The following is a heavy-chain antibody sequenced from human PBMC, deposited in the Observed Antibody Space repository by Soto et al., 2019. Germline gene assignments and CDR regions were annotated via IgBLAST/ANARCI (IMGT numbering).Heavy chain of an antibody. CDR2: ISGRGYAT. D-gene: IGHD4-17*01. J-gene: IGHJ6*02. CDR3: AKEETVLVNYYYYYGMDV. CDR1: GFTFSSYA. V-gene: IGHV3-23*01. Sequence: EVQLLESGGGLVQPGGSLRLSCAASGFTFSSYAMSWVRQAPGMGLEWVSVISGRGYATYYADSGKGRFTVSRDNSNNTVYLQMNSLRAEDTAVYYCAKEETVLVNYYYYYGMDVWGQGTTVTVSS.